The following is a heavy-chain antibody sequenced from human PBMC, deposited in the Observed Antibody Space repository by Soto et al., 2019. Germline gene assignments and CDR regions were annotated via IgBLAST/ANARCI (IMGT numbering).Heavy chain of an antibody. D-gene: IGHD4-17*01. CDR3: ARDPTHDGDNWYFDL. V-gene: IGHV1-18*01. CDR1: GYTFTSYG. CDR2: ISAYNGNT. J-gene: IGHJ2*01. Sequence: QVQLVQSGAEVKKPGASVKVSCKASGYTFTSYGISWVRQAPGQGLEWMGWISAYNGNTNYAQKLQGRVTMTTDTSXXTAYMELRSLRSDDTAVYYCARDPTHDGDNWYFDLWGRGTLVTVSS.